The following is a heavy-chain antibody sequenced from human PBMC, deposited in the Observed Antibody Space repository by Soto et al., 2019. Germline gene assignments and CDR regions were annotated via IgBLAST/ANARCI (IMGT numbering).Heavy chain of an antibody. J-gene: IGHJ6*02. CDR1: GGSNSSYY. Sequence: SETLSLTCTVSGGSNSSYYWSWIRQPPGKGLEWIGYIYYSGSTNYNPSLKSRVTISVDTSKNQFSLKLSSVTAADTAVYYCARDMMVPPAGYYYGMDVWGHGTTVTVS. V-gene: IGHV4-59*01. CDR3: ARDMMVPPAGYYYGMDV. D-gene: IGHD3-16*01. CDR2: IYYSGST.